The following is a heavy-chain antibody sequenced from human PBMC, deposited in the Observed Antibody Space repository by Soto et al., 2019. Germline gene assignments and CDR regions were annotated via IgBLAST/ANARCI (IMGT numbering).Heavy chain of an antibody. D-gene: IGHD2-2*01. CDR2: ISAYNGNT. CDR3: AREGSYCSGTSCYEGYGMDV. V-gene: IGHV1-18*01. CDR1: GYTFTSYG. J-gene: IGHJ6*02. Sequence: QVQLVQSGAEVKKPGASVKVSCKASGYTFTSYGISWVRQAPGQGLEWMGWISAYNGNTNYAQKLQGRVTMTTDTATSTAYRERRSLRADDTAVYYWAREGSYCSGTSCYEGYGMDVWGQGTTVTVSS.